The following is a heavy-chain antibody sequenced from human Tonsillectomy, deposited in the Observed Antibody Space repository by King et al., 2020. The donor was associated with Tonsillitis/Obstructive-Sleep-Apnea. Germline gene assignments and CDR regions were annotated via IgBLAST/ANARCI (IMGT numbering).Heavy chain of an antibody. Sequence: QLVESGPEVKKPGTSVKVSCKASGFTFTSSAMQWVRQARGQRLEWIGWIVVGSGNTNYAQKFQERVTITRDMSTSTAYMELSSLRSEDTAVYYCAAPHYYDSSFTRPNFAYWGRGTLVPVSS. CDR3: AAPHYYDSSFTRPNFAY. V-gene: IGHV1-58*02. CDR1: GFTFTSSA. D-gene: IGHD3-22*01. J-gene: IGHJ4*02. CDR2: IVVGSGNT.